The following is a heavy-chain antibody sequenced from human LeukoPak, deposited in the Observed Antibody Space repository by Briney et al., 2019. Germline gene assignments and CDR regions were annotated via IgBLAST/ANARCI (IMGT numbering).Heavy chain of an antibody. CDR3: AHTRHLYDSLTGYVQGYYFDY. CDR2: IYWNDDK. V-gene: IGHV2-5*01. CDR1: EFSLSTSGVG. Sequence: SGPTLVNPTQTLTLICTFSEFSLSTSGVGVGWIRQPPGKALEWLALIYWNDDKLYSPSLKSRLTITKDTSKHQVVLTMNNMDPVDTATYYCAHTRHLYDSLTGYVQGYYFDYWRQGTLDSVSS. D-gene: IGHD3-9*01. J-gene: IGHJ4*02.